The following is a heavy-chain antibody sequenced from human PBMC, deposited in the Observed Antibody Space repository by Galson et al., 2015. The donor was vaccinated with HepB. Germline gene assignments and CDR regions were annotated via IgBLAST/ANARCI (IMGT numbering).Heavy chain of an antibody. V-gene: IGHV3-23*01. D-gene: IGHD3-10*01. Sequence: SLRLSCAASGFTFSSYAMSWVRQAPGKGLEWVSAISGSGGSTYYADSVKGRFTISRDNSKNTLYLRMNSLRAEDTAVYYCAKASRWYYGSGTPAEKYYYYYYGMDVWGQGTTVTVSS. J-gene: IGHJ6*02. CDR3: AKASRWYYGSGTPAEKYYYYYYGMDV. CDR2: ISGSGGST. CDR1: GFTFSSYA.